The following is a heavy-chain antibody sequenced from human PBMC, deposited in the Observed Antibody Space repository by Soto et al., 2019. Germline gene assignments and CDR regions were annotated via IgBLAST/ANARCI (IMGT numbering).Heavy chain of an antibody. CDR2: IYHSGST. D-gene: IGHD3-10*01. J-gene: IGHJ4*02. Sequence: SETLSVTCAVSGGSISSSNWWSWVHQPPGKGLEWIGEIYHSGSTNYNPSLKSRVTISVDKSKNQFSLKLSSVTAADTAVYYCARVKASGVNFDYWGQGTLVTVSS. V-gene: IGHV4-4*02. CDR1: GGSISSSNW. CDR3: ARVKASGVNFDY.